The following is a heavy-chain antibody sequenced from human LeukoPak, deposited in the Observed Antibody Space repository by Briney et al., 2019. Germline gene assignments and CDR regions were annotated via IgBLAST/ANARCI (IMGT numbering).Heavy chain of an antibody. D-gene: IGHD3-3*01. V-gene: IGHV3-30*03. Sequence: PGGSLRLSCAASGFTFSSYSMNWVRQAPGKGLEGGAVISYDGSNKYYADSVKGRFTISRDNSKNTLYLQMNSLRAEDTAVYYCARPLRFLSMEKEVDYWGQGTLVTVSS. CDR1: GFTFSSYS. CDR3: ARPLRFLSMEKEVDY. CDR2: ISYDGSNK. J-gene: IGHJ4*02.